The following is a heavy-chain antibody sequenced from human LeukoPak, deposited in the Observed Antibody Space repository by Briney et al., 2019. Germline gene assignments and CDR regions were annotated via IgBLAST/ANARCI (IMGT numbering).Heavy chain of an antibody. V-gene: IGHV3-15*01. Sequence: GGSLRLSCAASGFTFSNAWMSWVRQAPGKGLEWVGRIKSKTNGGTTDYAAPVKGSFTISRDDSKNTLYLQMNSLKTEDTAVYYCTTSETYYYDSSGTNEYWGQGTLVTVSS. CDR3: TTSETYYYDSSGTNEY. D-gene: IGHD3-22*01. J-gene: IGHJ4*02. CDR1: GFTFSNAW. CDR2: IKSKTNGGTT.